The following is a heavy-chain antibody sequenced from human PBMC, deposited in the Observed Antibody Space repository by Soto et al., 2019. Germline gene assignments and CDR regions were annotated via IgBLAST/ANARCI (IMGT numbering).Heavy chain of an antibody. CDR1: GYTFTSYG. Sequence: ASVKVSCKASGYTFTSYGIHWVRQAPGQRLEWMGWINAANGDTKYSPKFQGRVTITRDTSASTAYMELSSLRSEDTAVYYCVRRHVSATGIDWFDPWGQGTLVTVYS. V-gene: IGHV1-3*01. CDR3: VRRHVSATGIDWFDP. D-gene: IGHD6-13*01. CDR2: INAANGDT. J-gene: IGHJ5*02.